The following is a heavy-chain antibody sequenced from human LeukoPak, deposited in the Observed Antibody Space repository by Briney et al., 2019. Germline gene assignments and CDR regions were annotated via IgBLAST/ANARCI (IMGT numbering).Heavy chain of an antibody. D-gene: IGHD3-22*01. CDR1: GFTFSSYS. Sequence: PGGSLRLSCAASGFTFSSYSMNWVRQAPGKGLEWVSYISSSSSTIYYADSVKGRFTISRDNAKNSLYLQMNSLRAEDTAVYYCARGTTYYYDSSGFPDFDYWGQGTLVTVSS. V-gene: IGHV3-48*01. CDR3: ARGTTYYYDSSGFPDFDY. CDR2: ISSSSSTI. J-gene: IGHJ4*02.